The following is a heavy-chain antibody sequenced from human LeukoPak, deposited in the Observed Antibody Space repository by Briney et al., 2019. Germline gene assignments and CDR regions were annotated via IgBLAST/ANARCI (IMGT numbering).Heavy chain of an antibody. J-gene: IGHJ4*02. CDR2: IYYSGST. CDR3: ATGYTSNCPYN. V-gene: IGHV4-39*01. Sequence: SATLSLTCTVSGGSISSSSYYWGWIRQPPGKGREWIGTIYYSGSTYYNPSLKSRVTISVDTSKNQFSLKLRSVTAADTAVYYCATGYTSNCPYNWGQGTLVNVSS. CDR1: GGSISSSSYY. D-gene: IGHD6-13*01.